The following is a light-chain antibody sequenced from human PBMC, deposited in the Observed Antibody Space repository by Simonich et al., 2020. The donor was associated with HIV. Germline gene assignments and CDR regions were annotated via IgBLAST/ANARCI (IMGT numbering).Light chain of an antibody. V-gene: IGLV2-8*01. CDR1: SSDVGGYNY. CDR2: EGS. J-gene: IGLJ2*01. Sequence: QSALTQPPSASGSPGQSVTISCTGTSSDVGGYNYVSWYQQHPGKAPKLMLYEGSRRPSGVSNRFSGSKSGTTASLAITGLQAEDEADDYCQSYDSSRSGVVFGGGTKLTVL. CDR3: QSYDSSRSGVV.